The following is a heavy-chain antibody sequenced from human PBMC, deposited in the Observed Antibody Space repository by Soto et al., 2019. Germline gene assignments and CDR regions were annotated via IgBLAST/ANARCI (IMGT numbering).Heavy chain of an antibody. CDR3: ARGSRGYSYGYNDY. J-gene: IGHJ4*02. Sequence: EVQLLESGGGLVQPGGSLRLSCAASGFTFSAYWMHWVRQAPGKGLVWVSRISSDGSSTTYADCAEDRFIISRDNAKNTLYLQLNSVRAEDTAVYYCARGSRGYSYGYNDYWGQGTLVSVSS. V-gene: IGHV3-74*01. CDR2: ISSDGSST. D-gene: IGHD5-18*01. CDR1: GFTFSAYW.